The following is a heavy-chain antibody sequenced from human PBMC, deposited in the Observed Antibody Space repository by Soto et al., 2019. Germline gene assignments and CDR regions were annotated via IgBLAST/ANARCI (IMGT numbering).Heavy chain of an antibody. D-gene: IGHD1-26*01. CDR1: GYTFTDYY. Sequence: QVQLVQSGAEVKKSGASVKVSCKASGYTFTDYYIHWVRQAPGPGLEWMGWINPDTGGTDCKQNFQGWVTMTWDSSTATAYMDLSGLKSAGTAVYSCVPAVGRGLSIWYRGAYDHWSEGTLGAVSP. V-gene: IGHV1-2*04. CDR2: INPDTGGT. J-gene: IGHJ4*02. CDR3: VPAVGRGLSIWYRGAYDH.